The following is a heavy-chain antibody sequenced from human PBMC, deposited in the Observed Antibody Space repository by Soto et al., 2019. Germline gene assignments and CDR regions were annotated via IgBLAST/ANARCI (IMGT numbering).Heavy chain of an antibody. CDR1: GGTFSSYA. CDR3: AGGSSLRRYYYYGMDV. J-gene: IGHJ6*02. Sequence: QVQLVQSGAEVKKPGSSVKVSCKASGGTFSSYAISWVRQAPGQGLEWMGGTIPIFGTANYAQKFQGRVTITADESTSTAYMELSSLRSEDTAVYYCAGGSSLRRYYYYGMDVWGQGTTVTVSS. CDR2: TIPIFGTA. D-gene: IGHD6-6*01. V-gene: IGHV1-69*01.